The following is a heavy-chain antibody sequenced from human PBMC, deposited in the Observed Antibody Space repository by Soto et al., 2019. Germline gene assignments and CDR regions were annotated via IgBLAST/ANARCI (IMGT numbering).Heavy chain of an antibody. CDR1: GFTFSSYS. Sequence: EVQLVESGGGLVKPGGSLRLSCAASGFTFSSYSMNWVRQAPGKGLEWVSSISSSSSYISYAESVKGRFTISRDNAKNSLYLQMNSLRAEDTAVYYCARDQPGYSYGYGLGYWGQGTLVTVSS. CDR2: ISSSSSYI. CDR3: ARDQPGYSYGYGLGY. J-gene: IGHJ4*02. V-gene: IGHV3-21*01. D-gene: IGHD5-18*01.